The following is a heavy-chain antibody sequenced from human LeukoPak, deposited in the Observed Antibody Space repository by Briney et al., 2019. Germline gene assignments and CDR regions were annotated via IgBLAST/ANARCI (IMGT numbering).Heavy chain of an antibody. D-gene: IGHD1-26*01. V-gene: IGHV3-30*04. CDR1: GFTFSSYA. CDR3: ASGMRVGATFDY. Sequence: PGGSLRLSCAASGFTFSSYAMHWVRQAPGKGLEWVAVISYDGSNKYYADSVKGRFTISRDNSKNTLYLQMNSLRAEDTAVYYCASGMRVGATFDYWGQGTLVTVSS. J-gene: IGHJ4*02. CDR2: ISYDGSNK.